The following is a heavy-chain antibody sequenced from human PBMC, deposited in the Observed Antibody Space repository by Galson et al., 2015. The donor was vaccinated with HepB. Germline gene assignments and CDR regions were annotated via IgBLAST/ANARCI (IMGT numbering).Heavy chain of an antibody. CDR1: GFTFDDYA. Sequence: SLRLSCAASGFTFDDYAMHWVRQAPGKGLEWVSGISWNSGSIGYGDSVKGRFTISRDNAKNSLYLQMNSLRAEDTALYYCTRGLVVAAGPGGGYYYMDVWGKGTTVTVSS. J-gene: IGHJ6*03. CDR3: TRGLVVAAGPGGGYYYMDV. CDR2: ISWNSGSI. D-gene: IGHD6-13*01. V-gene: IGHV3-9*01.